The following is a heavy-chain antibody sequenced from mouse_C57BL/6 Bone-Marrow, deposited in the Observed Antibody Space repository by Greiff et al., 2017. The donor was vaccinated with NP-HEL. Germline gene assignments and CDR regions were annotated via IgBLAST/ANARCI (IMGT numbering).Heavy chain of an antibody. V-gene: IGHV1-18*01. CDR2: INPNNGGT. CDR3: ARNYYAMDY. J-gene: IGHJ4*01. Sequence: EVKLMESGPELVKPGASVKIPCKASGYTFTDYNMDWVKQSHGKSLEWIGDINPNNGGTIYNQKFKGKATLTVDKSSSTAYMELRSLTSEDTAVYYCARNYYAMDYRGQGTSVTVSS. CDR1: GYTFTDYN.